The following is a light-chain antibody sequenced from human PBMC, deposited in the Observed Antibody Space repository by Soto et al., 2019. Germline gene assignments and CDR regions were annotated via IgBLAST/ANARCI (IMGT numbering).Light chain of an antibody. CDR3: QHFNSYPWT. Sequence: DIQMTQSPSTLSASVGDRVTITCRASQSISSYLNWYQQKPGKAPKLLIYAASNLQSGVPSRFSGSGSGTEFTLTISSLQPDDFATYYCQHFNSYPWTFGQGTKVDIK. J-gene: IGKJ1*01. V-gene: IGKV1-39*01. CDR1: QSISSY. CDR2: AAS.